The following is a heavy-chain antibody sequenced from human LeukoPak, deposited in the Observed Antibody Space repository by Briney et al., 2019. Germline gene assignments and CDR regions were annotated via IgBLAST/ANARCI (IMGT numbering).Heavy chain of an antibody. CDR1: GFTFSDYY. J-gene: IGHJ6*02. CDR2: ISGSGGST. D-gene: IGHD4-4*01. Sequence: TGGSLRLSCAASGFTFSDYYMSWIRQAPGKGLEWVSAISGSGGSTYYADSVKGRFTISRDNSKNTLYLQMNSLRAEDTAVYYCAKDLELSRRIVGYSNYVSYYYYGMDVWGQGTTVTVSS. V-gene: IGHV3-23*01. CDR3: AKDLELSRRIVGYSNYVSYYYYGMDV.